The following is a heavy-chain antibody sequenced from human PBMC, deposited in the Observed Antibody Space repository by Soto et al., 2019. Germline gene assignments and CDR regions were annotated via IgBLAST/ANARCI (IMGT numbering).Heavy chain of an antibody. V-gene: IGHV3-7*01. CDR1: GFTFSSNW. J-gene: IGHJ3*02. CDR3: ARGSMNAFDI. CDR2: INPDGSEK. Sequence: VQLVESGGGLVQPGGSLRLSCAASGFTFSSNWMRWARQAPGKGLEWVATINPDGSEKYYVDSVKGRLTISRDNAKNSLFLQMNSLTAEDTAVYYCARGSMNAFDIWGPGTMVTVSS.